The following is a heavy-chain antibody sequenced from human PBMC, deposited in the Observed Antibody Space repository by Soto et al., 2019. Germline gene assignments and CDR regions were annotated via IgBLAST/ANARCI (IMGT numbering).Heavy chain of an antibody. CDR2: ISGSGGST. Sequence: EVQLLESGGGLVQPGGSLRLSCAASGFTFSSYAMSWVRQAPGKGLEWVSAISGSGGSTYYADSVKGRFTISRDNSKNPLYLQMNGLRAEDTAVYYCAKGGGFGEFNWFDPWGQGTLVTVSS. J-gene: IGHJ5*02. CDR1: GFTFSSYA. CDR3: AKGGGFGEFNWFDP. D-gene: IGHD3-10*01. V-gene: IGHV3-23*01.